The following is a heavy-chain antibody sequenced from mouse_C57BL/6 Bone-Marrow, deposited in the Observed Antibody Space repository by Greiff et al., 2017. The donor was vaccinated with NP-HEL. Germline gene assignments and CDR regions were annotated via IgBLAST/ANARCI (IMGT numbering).Heavy chain of an antibody. CDR1: GFTFNTYA. V-gene: IGHV10-3*01. CDR2: IRRKSSNYAT. D-gene: IGHD1-1*01. Sequence: DVHLVESGGGLVQPKGSLKLSCAASGFTFNTYAMHWVRQAPGKGLEWVARIRRKSSNYATYYADSVKDRFTISRDDSQSMLYLQMNNLKTEDTAMYYCVRNYYGSSYAMDYWGQGTSVTVSS. CDR3: VRNYYGSSYAMDY. J-gene: IGHJ4*01.